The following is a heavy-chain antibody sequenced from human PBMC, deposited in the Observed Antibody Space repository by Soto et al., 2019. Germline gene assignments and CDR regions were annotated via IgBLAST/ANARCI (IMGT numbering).Heavy chain of an antibody. CDR1: GFSLSTSGVG. CDR3: APSLNYGSCTRGVSTENWFDP. V-gene: IGHV2-5*02. D-gene: IGHD3-10*01. Sequence: QITLKESGPTLVKPTQTLTLTCTFSGFSLSTSGVGVGWIRQPPGKALEWLALIYWDDDKRYSPSLKSRLTITQDTFKTRVVLTMTRRDPVEKARYHCAPSLNYGSCTRGVSTENWFDPWGQGTLVTVSS. J-gene: IGHJ5*02. CDR2: IYWDDDK.